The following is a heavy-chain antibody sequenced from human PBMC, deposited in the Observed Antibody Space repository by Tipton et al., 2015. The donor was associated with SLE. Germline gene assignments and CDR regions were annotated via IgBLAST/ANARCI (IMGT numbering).Heavy chain of an antibody. Sequence: TLSLTCTVSGGSISSGGYYWSWIRQSPGKGLEWIGYISYSGSTNYNSSLKSRLTISVDTSKNQFSLKLSSVTAADTAVYYCARVVDSYYYGPAIYHMDHWGQGILVTVSS. J-gene: IGHJ4*02. CDR1: GGSISSGGYY. CDR2: ISYSGST. V-gene: IGHV4-31*03. D-gene: IGHD3-10*01. CDR3: ARVVDSYYYGPAIYHMDH.